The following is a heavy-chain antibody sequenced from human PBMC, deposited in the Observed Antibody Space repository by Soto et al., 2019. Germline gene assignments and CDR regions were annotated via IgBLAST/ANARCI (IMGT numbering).Heavy chain of an antibody. J-gene: IGHJ4*02. D-gene: IGHD6-13*01. CDR1: RITFDDYA. Sequence: GGSLRPSCLTSRITFDDYAFHWVRQAPGKGLEWVSGISWNGDSVAYADSVKGRFSISRDNSKNTLSLQMNSLRAEDTAIYYCAKVAAAAVNQESDYWGPGTLVTVSS. CDR3: AKVAAAAVNQESDY. CDR2: ISWNGDSV. V-gene: IGHV3-9*01.